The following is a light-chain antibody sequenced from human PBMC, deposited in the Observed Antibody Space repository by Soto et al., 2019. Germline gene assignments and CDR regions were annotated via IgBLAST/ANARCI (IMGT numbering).Light chain of an antibody. CDR2: NNN. J-gene: IGLJ2*01. Sequence: QSVLTQPPSASGTPGQSVTISCSGSSSNIGSNSVNWYQQFPGTAPKLLIYNNNQRPSGVPARFTGSNFGNSVSLAISGLQSEDEADYYCAAWDDSLNGVVIGGGTKLTVL. CDR1: SSNIGSNS. CDR3: AAWDDSLNGVV. V-gene: IGLV1-44*01.